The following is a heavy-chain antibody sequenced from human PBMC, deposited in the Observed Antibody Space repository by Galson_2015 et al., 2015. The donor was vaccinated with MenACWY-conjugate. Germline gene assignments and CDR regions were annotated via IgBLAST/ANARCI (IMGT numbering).Heavy chain of an antibody. D-gene: IGHD3-16*01. Sequence: SLRLSCAASGFTFSNAWMSWVRQAPGKGLEWVGRIKSKTDGGTTDYAAPVKGRFTISRDDSKNTLYLQMNSLKTEDTAVYYCTTEVPLWMGVSSSDVWGQGTTVTVSS. J-gene: IGHJ6*02. CDR1: GFTFSNAW. CDR2: IKSKTDGGTT. V-gene: IGHV3-15*01. CDR3: TTEVPLWMGVSSSDV.